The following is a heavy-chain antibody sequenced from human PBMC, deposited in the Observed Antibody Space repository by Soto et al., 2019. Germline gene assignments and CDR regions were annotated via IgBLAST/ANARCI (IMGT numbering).Heavy chain of an antibody. Sequence: SETLSLTCNVSGGSMRSYYWSWIRQPPGKGLEWIGYIYYSGNTNYNPSLKSRVTISVDTSKNQFSLKLSSVTAADTAVYYCARVYYGSGSYYGRFDYWGQGTLVTVSS. CDR2: IYYSGNT. J-gene: IGHJ4*02. CDR1: GGSMRSYY. V-gene: IGHV4-59*01. D-gene: IGHD3-10*01. CDR3: ARVYYGSGSYYGRFDY.